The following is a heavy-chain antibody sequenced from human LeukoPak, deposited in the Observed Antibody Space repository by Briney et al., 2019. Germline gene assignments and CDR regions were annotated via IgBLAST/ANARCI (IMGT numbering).Heavy chain of an antibody. Sequence: PGGSLRLSCADSGFLFSNSWMAWVRQAPGRGLEWLANINQDGSAKTCVDSVKGRFTISRDNAKNSLYLQMNSLRAEDTAVYYCARVDILNYFDYWGQGTLVTVSS. CDR3: ARVDILNYFDY. D-gene: IGHD3-9*01. CDR1: GFLFSNSW. J-gene: IGHJ4*02. V-gene: IGHV3-7*05. CDR2: INQDGSAK.